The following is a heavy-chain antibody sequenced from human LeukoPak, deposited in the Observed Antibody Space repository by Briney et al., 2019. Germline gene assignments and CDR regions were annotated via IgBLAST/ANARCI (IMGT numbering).Heavy chain of an antibody. Sequence: GASVKVSCKASGYTFTDYYMHWVRQAPGQGLDWVGWINPTSGATNYAQKFQGRVTMTRDTSNNTSYMELSRLRSDDTAVYYCAREFRTTTWSFDAFDIWGQGTMVTVSS. J-gene: IGHJ3*02. CDR2: INPTSGAT. D-gene: IGHD1/OR15-1a*01. V-gene: IGHV1-2*02. CDR1: GYTFTDYY. CDR3: AREFRTTTWSFDAFDI.